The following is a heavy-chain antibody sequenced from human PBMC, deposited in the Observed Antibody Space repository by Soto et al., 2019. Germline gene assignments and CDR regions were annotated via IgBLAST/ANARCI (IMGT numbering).Heavy chain of an antibody. CDR1: GFTFSSYA. Sequence: PGGSLRLSCAASGFTFSSYAMSWVRKAPGKGLEWVSAISGSGGSTYYADSVKGRFTISRDNSKNTLYLQMNSLRAEDTAVYYCAKITLGYCSSTSCYDFDYWGQGTLVTVSS. J-gene: IGHJ4*02. D-gene: IGHD2-2*01. CDR3: AKITLGYCSSTSCYDFDY. V-gene: IGHV3-23*01. CDR2: ISGSGGST.